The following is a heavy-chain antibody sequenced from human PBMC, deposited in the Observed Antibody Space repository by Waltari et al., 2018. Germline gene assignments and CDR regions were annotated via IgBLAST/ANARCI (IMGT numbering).Heavy chain of an antibody. CDR3: ATYIGASVGTAAFDV. CDR2: GAYSGTT. J-gene: IGHJ3*01. D-gene: IGHD5-12*01. CDR1: GVSITSNRHY. Sequence: QLQLQESGPRLVRPSETLSLICRVSGVSITSNRHYWAWIRESPGPGLGWIGTGAYSGTTYISPPLKSRVSVSRDTSKNQVSLILGSVTAADMAVYYCATYIGASVGTAAFDVWGQGTMVTVSS. V-gene: IGHV4-39*01.